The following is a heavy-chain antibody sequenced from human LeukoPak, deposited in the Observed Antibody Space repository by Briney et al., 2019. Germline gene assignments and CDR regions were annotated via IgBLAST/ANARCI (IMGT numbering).Heavy chain of an antibody. D-gene: IGHD1-1*01. Sequence: ASVKVSCKASGYTFTGYYLHWVRQTTGQGLEWMGWMNPNTGDTVYEQKFQGRVTMTRDTSLTTAYMELSSLRSDDTAVYYCARDDWNDGGAAFDIWGQGTMVTVSS. CDR1: GYTFTGYY. V-gene: IGHV1-8*02. CDR3: ARDDWNDGGAAFDI. CDR2: MNPNTGDT. J-gene: IGHJ3*02.